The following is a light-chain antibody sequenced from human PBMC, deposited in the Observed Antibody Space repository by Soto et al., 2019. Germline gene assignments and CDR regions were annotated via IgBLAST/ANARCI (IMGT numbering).Light chain of an antibody. CDR3: QQYGSSHT. J-gene: IGKJ5*01. CDR2: GAS. Sequence: EIVLTQSPGTLSLSPGERATLSCRASQSVTSTYLAWYQQKPGQAPRLLIYGASSRAIGIPARFRGSVSGSDFILTINRLETEDFAVYYCQQYGSSHTFGQGTRLEIK. V-gene: IGKV3-20*01. CDR1: QSVTSTY.